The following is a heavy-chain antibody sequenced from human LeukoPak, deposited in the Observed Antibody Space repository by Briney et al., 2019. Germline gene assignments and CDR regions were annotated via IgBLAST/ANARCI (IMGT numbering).Heavy chain of an antibody. CDR3: AKDRAYYYDSSGYYDY. J-gene: IGHJ4*02. V-gene: IGHV3-23*01. D-gene: IGHD3-22*01. CDR2: ISGSGGST. Sequence: GGSLRLSCAASGFTFSSYAMSWVRQAPGKGLEWVSAISGSGGSTYYVDSVKGRFTISRDNSKNTLYLQMNSLRAEDTAVYYCAKDRAYYYDSSGYYDYWGQGTLVTVSS. CDR1: GFTFSSYA.